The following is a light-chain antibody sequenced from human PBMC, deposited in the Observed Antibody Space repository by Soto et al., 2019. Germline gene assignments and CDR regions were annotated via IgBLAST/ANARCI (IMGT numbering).Light chain of an antibody. CDR2: DVS. J-gene: IGLJ2*01. CDR3: SSYTSNNNFV. V-gene: IGLV2-14*01. Sequence: QSALTQPASVSGSPGQSITISCTGTTSDVGGYNYVSWYQQHPGKAPELMIYDVSNRPSGVSNRFSGSKSGNTASLTISGLQAEDEADYYCSSYTSNNNFVFGGGTKVTVL. CDR1: TSDVGGYNY.